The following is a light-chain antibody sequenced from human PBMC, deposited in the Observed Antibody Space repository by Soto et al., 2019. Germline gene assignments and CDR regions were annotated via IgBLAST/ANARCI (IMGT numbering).Light chain of an antibody. CDR3: QQSYSTPMFT. V-gene: IGKV1-39*01. CDR1: QSISSY. Sequence: DIQMTQSPSSLSASVGDRVTITCRASQSISSYLNCYQQKPGKAPNLLFYAPSSLQSGVPSRFSGSGSGTDFTLTISSLQPEDFATYYGQQSYSTPMFTFGQGTTLEIK. CDR2: APS. J-gene: IGKJ2*01.